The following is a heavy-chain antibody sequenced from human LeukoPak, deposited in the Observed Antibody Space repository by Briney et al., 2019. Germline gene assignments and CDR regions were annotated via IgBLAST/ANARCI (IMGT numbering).Heavy chain of an antibody. CDR1: GFTFSSYA. CDR3: AKEGNYYDSSGYPYQAYYFDY. J-gene: IGHJ4*02. D-gene: IGHD3-22*01. Sequence: GGSLRLSCAASGFTFSSYAMSWVRQAPGKGLEWVSAISGSGGSTYYADSVKGRFTISRDNSKNTLYLQMNSLRAEDTAVYYCAKEGNYYDSSGYPYQAYYFDYWGQGTLVTVSS. CDR2: ISGSGGST. V-gene: IGHV3-23*01.